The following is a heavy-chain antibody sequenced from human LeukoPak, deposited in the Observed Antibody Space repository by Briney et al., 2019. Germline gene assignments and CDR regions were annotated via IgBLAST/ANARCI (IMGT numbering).Heavy chain of an antibody. J-gene: IGHJ3*02. D-gene: IGHD4-23*01. CDR2: IYYSGST. CDR3: ARPYGGNSDDAFDI. V-gene: IGHV4-59*08. CDR1: GGSISSYY. Sequence: SETLSLTCTVSGGSISSYYWSWVRQPPGKGLEWIGYIYYSGSTNYNPSLKSRVTISVDTSKNQFSLKLSSVTAADTAVYYCARPYGGNSDDAFDIWGQGTMVTVSS.